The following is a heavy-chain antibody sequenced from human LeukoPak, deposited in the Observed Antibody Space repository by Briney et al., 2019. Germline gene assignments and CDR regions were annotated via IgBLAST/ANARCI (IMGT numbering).Heavy chain of an antibody. Sequence: GGSLRLSCAASGFTFSSYAMHWVRQAPGKGLEWVAVISYDGSNKYYADSVKGRFTISRDNAKNSLYLQMNSLRAEDTAVYYCARDAGYGYDRFDYWGQGTQVTVSS. J-gene: IGHJ4*02. CDR1: GFTFSSYA. CDR2: ISYDGSNK. CDR3: ARDAGYGYDRFDY. V-gene: IGHV3-30*04. D-gene: IGHD5-18*01.